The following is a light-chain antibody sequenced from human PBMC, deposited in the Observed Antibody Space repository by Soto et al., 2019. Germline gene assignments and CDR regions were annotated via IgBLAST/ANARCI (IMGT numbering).Light chain of an antibody. Sequence: QSALTQPASVSGSPGQSITISCTGTSSDIGYYDYVSWYQHHSGKAPKLIIYEVNNRPSGVSNRFSGSKSVNTASLTISGLQAEDEADYYCSSHSSSSAYYVFGTGTKLTVL. CDR2: EVN. CDR1: SSDIGYYDY. CDR3: SSHSSSSAYYV. V-gene: IGLV2-14*01. J-gene: IGLJ1*01.